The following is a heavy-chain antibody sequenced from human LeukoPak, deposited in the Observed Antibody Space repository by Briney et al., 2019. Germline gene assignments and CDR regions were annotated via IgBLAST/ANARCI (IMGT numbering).Heavy chain of an antibody. Sequence: GESLKISCKGSGYSFTSYWIGWVRQMPGKGLEWMGIIYPGDSDTRYSPSFQGQVTISADKSISAAYLQWSSLKASDTAMYYCARQELMVYDNTYDAFDIWGQGTMVTVSS. CDR1: GYSFTSYW. CDR2: IYPGDSDT. D-gene: IGHD2-8*01. J-gene: IGHJ3*02. V-gene: IGHV5-51*01. CDR3: ARQELMVYDNTYDAFDI.